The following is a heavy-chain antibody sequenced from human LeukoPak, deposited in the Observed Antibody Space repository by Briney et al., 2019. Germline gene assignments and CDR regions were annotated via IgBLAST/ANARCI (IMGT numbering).Heavy chain of an antibody. CDR1: GFTFSSYA. J-gene: IGHJ4*02. V-gene: IGHV3-30*04. CDR2: ISYDGSNK. CDR3: ARDNRHYDSSGYLDY. D-gene: IGHD3-22*01. Sequence: GSLRLSCAASGFTFSSYAMHWVRQAPGKGLEWVAVISYDGSNKYYADSVKGRFTISRDNSKNTLYLQMNSLRAEDTAEYYCARDNRHYDSSGYLDYWGQGTLVTVSS.